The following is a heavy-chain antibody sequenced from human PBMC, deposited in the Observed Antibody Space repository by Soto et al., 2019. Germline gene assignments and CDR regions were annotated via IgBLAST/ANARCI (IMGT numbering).Heavy chain of an antibody. CDR3: AREGGLTGTTRFHYYYYMDV. CDR2: TYYRSKWYN. V-gene: IGHV6-1*01. Sequence: QVQLQQSGPGLVKPSQTLSLTCAISGDSVSSNSAAWNWIRQSPSRGLEWLGRTYYRSKWYNDYAVSVKSRITINPDTSKNQFSLQLNSVTPEDTAVYYCAREGGLTGTTRFHYYYYMDVWGKGTTVTVSS. CDR1: GDSVSSNSAA. D-gene: IGHD1-7*01. J-gene: IGHJ6*03.